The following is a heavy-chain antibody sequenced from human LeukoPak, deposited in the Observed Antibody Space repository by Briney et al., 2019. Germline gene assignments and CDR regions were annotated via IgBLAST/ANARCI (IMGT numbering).Heavy chain of an antibody. V-gene: IGHV4-4*07. CDR2: IYITGST. CDR3: ARVEHLPDYYYDSSGYYYFDY. D-gene: IGHD3-22*01. CDR1: GGSISNYC. J-gene: IGHJ4*02. Sequence: PSETLSLTCTVSGGSISNYCWSWIRQSAGKGLEWIGRIYITGSTNYNPSLKSRVSMSLDTSKNQLSLKLSSVTAADTAVYYCARVEHLPDYYYDSSGYYYFDYWGQGTLVTVSS.